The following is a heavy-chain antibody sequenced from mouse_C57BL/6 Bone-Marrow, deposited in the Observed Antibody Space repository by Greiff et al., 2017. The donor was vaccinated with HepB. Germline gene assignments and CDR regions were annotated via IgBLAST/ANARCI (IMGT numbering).Heavy chain of an antibody. D-gene: IGHD2-1*01. CDR3: AIWRGYYGNYGAY. J-gene: IGHJ3*01. V-gene: IGHV1-74*01. Sequence: QVQLQQPGAELVKPGASVKVSCKASGYTFTSYWMHWVKQRPGQGLEWIGRIHPSDSDTNYNQKFKGKATLTVDKSSSTAYMQLSSLTSEDSAVYYCAIWRGYYGNYGAYWGQGTLVTVSA. CDR2: IHPSDSDT. CDR1: GYTFTSYW.